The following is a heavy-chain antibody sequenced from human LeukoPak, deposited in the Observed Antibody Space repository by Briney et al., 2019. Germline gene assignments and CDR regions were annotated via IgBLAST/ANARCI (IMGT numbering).Heavy chain of an antibody. D-gene: IGHD3-10*01. Sequence: GGSLRLSCAASGFTFSSYSMNWVRQAPGWGLEWVSYISGSSNTIYYADSVKGRFTISRDNAKNSLYLQMNSLRDEDTAVYYCARVPGDYYGSGSYSLYFDYWGQGTLVTVSS. CDR2: ISGSSNTI. CDR1: GFTFSSYS. V-gene: IGHV3-48*02. J-gene: IGHJ4*02. CDR3: ARVPGDYYGSGSYSLYFDY.